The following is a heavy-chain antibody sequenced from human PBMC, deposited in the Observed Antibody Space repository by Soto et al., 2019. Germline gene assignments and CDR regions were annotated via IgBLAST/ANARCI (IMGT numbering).Heavy chain of an antibody. Sequence: SETLSFTCAVSGYSISSGYYWGWIRQPPGKGLEWIGSIYHSGSTYYNPSLKSRVTISVDTSKNQFSLKLSSVTAADTAVYYCARTPVQGRRGFYYYGMDVWGQGTTVTVSS. J-gene: IGHJ6*02. V-gene: IGHV4-38-2*01. D-gene: IGHD3-10*01. CDR2: IYHSGST. CDR1: GYSISSGYY. CDR3: ARTPVQGRRGFYYYGMDV.